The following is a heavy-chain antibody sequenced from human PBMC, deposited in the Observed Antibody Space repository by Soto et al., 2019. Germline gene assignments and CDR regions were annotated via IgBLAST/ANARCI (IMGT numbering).Heavy chain of an antibody. CDR3: VRDRTVTVFGVVIAPFDY. D-gene: IGHD3-16*02. J-gene: IGHJ4*02. V-gene: IGHV1-18*01. CDR2: ISGHNGET. CDR1: GYTFSYFG. Sequence: VASVKVSCKASGYTFSYFGISWVRLAPGQGLEWMGWISGHNGETKYAEKFQGRVTMTTDTSTSTAYIELRSLRIDDTAIYYCVRDRTVTVFGVVIAPFDYWGQGTPVTVSS.